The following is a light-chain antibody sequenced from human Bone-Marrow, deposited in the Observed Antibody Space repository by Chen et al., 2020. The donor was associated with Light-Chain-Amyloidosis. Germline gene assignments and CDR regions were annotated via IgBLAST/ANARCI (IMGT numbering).Light chain of an antibody. CDR2: DAS. J-gene: IGLJ3*02. CDR3: HVWDRSSDRPV. Sequence: YVLTQPSSVAVAPGQTDTLTRGGNIIGSSSVHWYQPAPGQAPLLVVYDASDRTSGIPERLSGSNSGNTATLTISRVEAGDEADYYCHVWDRSSDRPVFGGGTKLTVL. CDR1: IIGSSS. V-gene: IGLV3-21*02.